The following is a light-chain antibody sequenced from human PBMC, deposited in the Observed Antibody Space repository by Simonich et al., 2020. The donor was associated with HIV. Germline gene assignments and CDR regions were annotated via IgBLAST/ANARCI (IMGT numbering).Light chain of an antibody. V-gene: IGKV3D-20*01. Sequence: EIVLTQSPGTLSLSPGERATLSCRASQSVSSSYLAWYQQKPGLAPRLLIYDASSRATGIPDRFSGIGSGTDFTLTISRLEPEDFATYYCQQYYSTLTFGGGTKVEIK. CDR3: QQYYSTLT. CDR2: DAS. J-gene: IGKJ4*01. CDR1: QSVSSSY.